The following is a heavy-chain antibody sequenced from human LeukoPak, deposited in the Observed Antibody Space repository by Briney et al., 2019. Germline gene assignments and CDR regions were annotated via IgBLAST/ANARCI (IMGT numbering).Heavy chain of an antibody. J-gene: IGHJ4*02. CDR2: IHTSGST. V-gene: IGHV4-4*07. CDR1: GCSISSYY. CDR3: ARVRVVISGYYFDY. D-gene: IGHD3-3*01. Sequence: SETLSLTCTVSGCSISSYYWSWIRQPPGKGLEWIGSIHTSGSTNYNPSLKSRVTMSVDTSKDQFSLKLSSVTAADTAVYYCARVRVVISGYYFDYWGQGTLVTVSS.